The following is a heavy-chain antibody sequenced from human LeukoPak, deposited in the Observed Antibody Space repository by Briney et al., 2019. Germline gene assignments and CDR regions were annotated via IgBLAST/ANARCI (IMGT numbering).Heavy chain of an antibody. V-gene: IGHV1-18*01. Sequence: ASVTVSCTASGYTFISYGISWVRQAPGQGLEWMGWISAYNDNTNYAQKLQGRVTMTTVTSTSTAYMELRSLRSDDTAVYYCARVWGSGWPLYYYYYGMDVWGQGTTVTVSS. D-gene: IGHD6-19*01. J-gene: IGHJ6*02. CDR3: ARVWGSGWPLYYYYYGMDV. CDR1: GYTFISYG. CDR2: ISAYNDNT.